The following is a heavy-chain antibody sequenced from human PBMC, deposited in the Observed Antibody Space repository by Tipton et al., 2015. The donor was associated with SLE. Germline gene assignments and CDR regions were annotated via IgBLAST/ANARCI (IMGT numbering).Heavy chain of an antibody. CDR2: VYYSGST. CDR1: GGSIRNYY. Sequence: TLSLTCSVSGGSIRNYYWSWIRQPPGKGLEWIGYVYYSGSTNYNPSLKSRVAMSVDTSKNQFSLKLTSVTAADTAVYYCARNDPVDVWGRGTLVTVSS. V-gene: IGHV4-59*01. CDR3: ARNDPVDV. J-gene: IGHJ2*01.